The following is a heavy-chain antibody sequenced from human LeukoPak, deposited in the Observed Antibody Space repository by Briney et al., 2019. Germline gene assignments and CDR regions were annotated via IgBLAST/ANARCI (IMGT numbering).Heavy chain of an antibody. CDR3: ASASITTTPSCDY. V-gene: IGHV3-11*04. CDR2: ISSSGSTI. D-gene: IGHD1-1*01. CDR1: GFTFSDYY. Sequence: AGGSLRLSCAASGFTFSDYYMSWIRQAPGKGLEWVSYISSSGSTIYYADSVKGRFTISRDNAKNSLYLQMNSLRAEDTAVYYCASASITTTPSCDYWGQGTLVTVSS. J-gene: IGHJ4*02.